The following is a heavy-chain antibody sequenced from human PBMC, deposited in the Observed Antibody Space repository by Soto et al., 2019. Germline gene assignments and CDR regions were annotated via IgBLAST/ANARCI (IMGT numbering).Heavy chain of an antibody. CDR2: IKQDGSEK. CDR1: GFTFSSYW. CDR3: ARSDYVWGSHDYYYYYGMDV. V-gene: IGHV3-7*03. J-gene: IGHJ6*02. D-gene: IGHD3-16*01. Sequence: PGGSLRLSCAASGFTFSSYWMSWVRQAPGKGLEWVANIKQDGSEKYYVDSVKGRFTISRDNAKNSLYLQMNSLRAEDTAVYYCARSDYVWGSHDYYYYYGMDVWGQGTTVTVSS.